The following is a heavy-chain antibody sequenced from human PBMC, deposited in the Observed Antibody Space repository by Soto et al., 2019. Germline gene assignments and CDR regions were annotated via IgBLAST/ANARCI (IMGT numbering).Heavy chain of an antibody. CDR1: GGSVSSNIAA. CDR2: TYYRSKWYT. Sequence: SQTLSLTGAISGGSVSSNIAAWDWIRQSPSRGLEWLGRTYYRSKWYTDYAVSVRSRITINPDTSENQFTLQLISMTPEDTAVYYCARNLGGPRAYWGQGTLVTVSS. D-gene: IGHD3-16*01. CDR3: ARNLGGPRAY. J-gene: IGHJ4*02. V-gene: IGHV6-1*01.